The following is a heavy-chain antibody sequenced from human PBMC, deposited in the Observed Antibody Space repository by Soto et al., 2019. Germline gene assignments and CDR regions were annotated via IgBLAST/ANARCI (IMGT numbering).Heavy chain of an antibody. V-gene: IGHV3-30*03. D-gene: IGHD7-27*01. CDR2: VSHDGRKT. Sequence: QVQLVESGGGEVQPGTSLRLSCIASGFIFSNNGMHWVRQAPGKGLEWVALVSHDGRKTFYADSVKGRLTIYRDKSXXHXDLHMNNLRPDDTAVYRCARDLRQGASGATVYGMDVWGQGTTVTVSS. CDR1: GFIFSNNG. CDR3: ARDLRQGASGATVYGMDV. J-gene: IGHJ6*02.